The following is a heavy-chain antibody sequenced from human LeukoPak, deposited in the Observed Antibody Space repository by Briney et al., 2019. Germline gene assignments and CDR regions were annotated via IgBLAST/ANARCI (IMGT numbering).Heavy chain of an antibody. Sequence: GGSLRLSCAASGFTFSNSWMSWVRQAPGKGLEWVGRIKSKTDGGTTDYAAPVKGRFTISRDDSKNTLFLQMNSLKTEDTAVYYCTTDHDISSWTFIYWGQGTLVTVSS. CDR1: GFTFSNSW. J-gene: IGHJ4*02. V-gene: IGHV3-15*01. CDR2: IKSKTDGGTT. CDR3: TTDHDISSWTFIY. D-gene: IGHD6-13*01.